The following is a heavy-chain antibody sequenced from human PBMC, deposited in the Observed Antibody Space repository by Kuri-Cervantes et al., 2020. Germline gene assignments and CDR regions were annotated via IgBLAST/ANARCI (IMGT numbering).Heavy chain of an antibody. Sequence: ASVKVSCKASGYTFTSYYMHWVRQAPGQGLEWMGIINPSGGSTSYAQKFQGRVTMTRDTSTSTVYMELSRLRSDDTAVYYCATSSNSWENYFDYWGQGTLVTVSS. CDR2: INPSGGST. V-gene: IGHV1-46*01. CDR3: ATSSNSWENYFDY. CDR1: GYTFTSYY. D-gene: IGHD6-13*01. J-gene: IGHJ4*02.